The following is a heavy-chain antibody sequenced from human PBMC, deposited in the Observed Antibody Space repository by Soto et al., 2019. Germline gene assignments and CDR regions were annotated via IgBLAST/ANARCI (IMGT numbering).Heavy chain of an antibody. CDR3: ARDNDASSGWYDHAFDI. D-gene: IGHD6-19*01. J-gene: IGHJ3*02. Sequence: QVQLVQSGAEVKKPGSSVKVSCKASGGTFSSYTISWVRQAPGQGLEWMGRIIPILGIANYAQKFQGRVTITADKSTSTAYMELSSLRSGDTAVYYCARDNDASSGWYDHAFDIWGQGTMVTVSS. CDR1: GGTFSSYT. CDR2: IIPILGIA. V-gene: IGHV1-69*08.